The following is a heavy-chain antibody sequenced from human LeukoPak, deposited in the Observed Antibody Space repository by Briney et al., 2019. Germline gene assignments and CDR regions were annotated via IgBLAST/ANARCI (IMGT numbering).Heavy chain of an antibody. V-gene: IGHV4-34*01. J-gene: IGHJ4*02. D-gene: IGHD3-22*01. Sequence: PSETLSLTCAVYGGSFSGYYWSWIRQPPGKGLEWIGEINHSGSTNYNPSLKSRVTISVDTSKNQFPLKLSSVTAADTAVYYCARVHPQYYYDSSGYYYSGNSAGYFDYWGQGTLVTVSS. CDR3: ARVHPQYYYDSSGYYYSGNSAGYFDY. CDR2: INHSGST. CDR1: GGSFSGYY.